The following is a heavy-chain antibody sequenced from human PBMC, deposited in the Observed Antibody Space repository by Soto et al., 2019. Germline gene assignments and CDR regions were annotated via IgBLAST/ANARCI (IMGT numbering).Heavy chain of an antibody. Sequence: PSETLSLTCTVSGGSISSGGYYWSWIRQHPGKGLEWIGYIYYSGSTYYNPSLKSRVTISVDTSKNQFSLKLSSVTAADTAVYYCARVDGYDFCSGSESTKFDPWGQGTLVPVSS. D-gene: IGHD3-3*01. J-gene: IGHJ5*02. CDR1: GGSISSGGYY. CDR3: ARVDGYDFCSGSESTKFDP. CDR2: IYYSGST. V-gene: IGHV4-31*03.